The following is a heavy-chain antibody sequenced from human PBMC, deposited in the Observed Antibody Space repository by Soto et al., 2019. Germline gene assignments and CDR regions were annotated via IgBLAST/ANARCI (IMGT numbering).Heavy chain of an antibody. Sequence: SGPTLVNPTQTLTLTCTFSGFSLSTSGMCVSWIRQPPGKALEWLALIDWDDDKYYSTSLKTRLTISKDTSKNQVVLTMTNMDTVDTATYYCARTQRRGYSCGPTAYYYYYGMDVWGQGTTVTVSS. CDR3: ARTQRRGYSCGPTAYYYYYGMDV. D-gene: IGHD5-18*01. J-gene: IGHJ6*02. CDR1: GFSLSTSGMC. CDR2: IDWDDDK. V-gene: IGHV2-70*01.